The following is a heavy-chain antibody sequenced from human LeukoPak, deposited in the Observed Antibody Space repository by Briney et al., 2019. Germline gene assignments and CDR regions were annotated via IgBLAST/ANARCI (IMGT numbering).Heavy chain of an antibody. CDR3: ARGSVWAIAARHYWFDP. V-gene: IGHV1-69*13. J-gene: IGHJ5*02. D-gene: IGHD6-6*01. CDR2: IIPIFGTA. Sequence: SVKVSCKASGGTFSSYAISWVRQAPGQGLEWMGGIIPIFGTANYAQKFQGGVTITADESTSTAYMELSSLRSEDTAVYYCARGSVWAIAARHYWFDPWGQGTLVTVSS. CDR1: GGTFSSYA.